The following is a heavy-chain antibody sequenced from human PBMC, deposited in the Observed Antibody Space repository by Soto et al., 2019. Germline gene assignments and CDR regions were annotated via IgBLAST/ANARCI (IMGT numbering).Heavy chain of an antibody. V-gene: IGHV1-18*01. J-gene: IGHJ5*02. CDR1: GYTFTSYG. CDR2: ISAYNGNT. Sequence: QVQLVQSGAEVKKPGASVKVSCKASGYTFTSYGISWVRQAPGQGLEWMGWISAYNGNTNYAQKLQGRVTMTTDTXTSTXXMELXXLRXXXXAXXYXXXXXXXXXXXXFDPXGQGTLVTVSS. CDR3: XXXXXXXXXXXFDP.